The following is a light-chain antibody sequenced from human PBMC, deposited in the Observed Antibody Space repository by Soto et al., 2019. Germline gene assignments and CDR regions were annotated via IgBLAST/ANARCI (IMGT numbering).Light chain of an antibody. V-gene: IGLV1-40*01. CDR1: SSNIGAGHD. CDR3: QSYDSSLTAWV. Sequence: QSVLTQPPSVSGAPGQRVAISCTGTSSNIGAGHDVHWYQQLPGTAPKLLTYGNSNRPSGVPDRFSGSTSGTSASLAITGLQAEDEADYYCQSYDSSLTAWVFGGGTKLTVL. CDR2: GNS. J-gene: IGLJ3*02.